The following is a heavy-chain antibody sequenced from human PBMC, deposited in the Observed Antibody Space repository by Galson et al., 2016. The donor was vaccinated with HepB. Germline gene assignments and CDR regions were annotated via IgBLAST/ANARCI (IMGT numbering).Heavy chain of an antibody. V-gene: IGHV1-69*13. D-gene: IGHD3-10*01. CDR2: IIPIFNMA. CDR3: GRERGGGWIDL. J-gene: IGHJ5*02. Sequence: SVKVSCKASGGTFNNYAISWVRQAAGQGLEWMGGIIPIFNMAKSAQKFQGRVTITADESTSTAYMELTNLRFDDTAVYYCGRERGGGWIDLWGQGTLVTVSS. CDR1: GGTFNNYA.